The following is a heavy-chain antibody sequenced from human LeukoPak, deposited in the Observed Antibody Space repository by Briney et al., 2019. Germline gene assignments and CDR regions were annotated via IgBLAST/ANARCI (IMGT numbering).Heavy chain of an antibody. Sequence: PGGSLRLSCVASGFSFSIYWMTWVRQSPGKGLEWVANIKPDGTQNYYVDSVKGRFTISRDNAKTSLYLQMNSLRADKTAVYYCARLRPYSSSWYAYYGIDVWGQGTTVTVSS. CDR3: ARLRPYSSSWYAYYGIDV. V-gene: IGHV3-7*04. D-gene: IGHD6-13*01. CDR1: GFSFSIYW. CDR2: IKPDGTQN. J-gene: IGHJ6*02.